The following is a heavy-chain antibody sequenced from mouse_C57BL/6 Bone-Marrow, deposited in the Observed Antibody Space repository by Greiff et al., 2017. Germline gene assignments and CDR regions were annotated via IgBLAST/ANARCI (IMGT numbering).Heavy chain of an antibody. Sequence: ESGPGLVKPSQSLSLTCSVTGYSITSGYYWNWIRQFPGNKLEWMGYISYDGSNNYNPSLKNRISITRDTSKNQFFLKLNSVTTEDTATYYCASAYYSNWGFAYWGQGTLVTVSA. CDR2: ISYDGSN. J-gene: IGHJ3*01. CDR3: ASAYYSNWGFAY. V-gene: IGHV3-6*01. CDR1: GYSITSGYY. D-gene: IGHD2-5*01.